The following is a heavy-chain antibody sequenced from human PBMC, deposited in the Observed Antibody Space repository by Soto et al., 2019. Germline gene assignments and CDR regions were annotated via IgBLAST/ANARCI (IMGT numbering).Heavy chain of an antibody. CDR1: GFSLSTSGMC. CDR2: IDWDDDK. V-gene: IGHV2-70*11. J-gene: IGHJ5*02. Sequence: SGPTLVNPTQTLTLTCTFSGFSLSTSGMCVSWIRQPPGKALEWLARIDWDDDKYYSTSLKTRLTISKDTSKNQVVLTMTNMDPVDTATYYCARSQVVGASHMGGFDPWRQGPLVTVSS. CDR3: ARSQVVGASHMGGFDP. D-gene: IGHD1-26*01.